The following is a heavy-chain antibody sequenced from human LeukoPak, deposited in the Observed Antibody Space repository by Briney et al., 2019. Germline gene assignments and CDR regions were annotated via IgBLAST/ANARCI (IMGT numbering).Heavy chain of an antibody. J-gene: IGHJ4*02. CDR3: AKTSVGPAGPGYFFDY. Sequence: PGGSLRLSCAASGFTFSSYAMHWVRQAPGKGLEWVSAISGSGGSTYYADSVKGRFTISRDNSKNTLYLQMNSLRAEDSAVYYCAKTSVGPAGPGYFFDYWGQGTLVTVSS. CDR2: ISGSGGST. D-gene: IGHD2-2*01. CDR1: GFTFSSYA. V-gene: IGHV3-23*01.